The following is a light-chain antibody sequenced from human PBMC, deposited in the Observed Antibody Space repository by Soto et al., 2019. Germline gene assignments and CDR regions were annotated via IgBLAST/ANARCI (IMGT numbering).Light chain of an antibody. CDR1: SSDVGGYNY. V-gene: IGLV2-11*01. J-gene: IGLJ1*01. CDR3: QSYDSSLSGSEV. Sequence: QSVLTQPRSVSGSPGQSVTISCTGTSSDVGGYNYVSWYQQHPGKAPKLMIYDVSKRPSGVPDRFSGSKSGTSASLAITGLQTEDEADYYCQSYDSSLSGSEVFGTGTKVTVL. CDR2: DVS.